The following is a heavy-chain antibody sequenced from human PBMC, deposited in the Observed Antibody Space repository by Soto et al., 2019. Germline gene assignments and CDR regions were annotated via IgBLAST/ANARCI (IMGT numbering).Heavy chain of an antibody. Sequence: GGSLRLSCAASGFTFSSYGMHWVRQAPGKGLEWVAVIWYDGSNKYYADSVKGRFTISRENSKNTLYLQMNSLRAEDTAVYYCARDPGFLEWDRYLYGYMDVWGKGTTVTVSS. D-gene: IGHD3-3*01. CDR2: IWYDGSNK. CDR1: GFTFSSYG. J-gene: IGHJ6*03. CDR3: ARDPGFLEWDRYLYGYMDV. V-gene: IGHV3-33*01.